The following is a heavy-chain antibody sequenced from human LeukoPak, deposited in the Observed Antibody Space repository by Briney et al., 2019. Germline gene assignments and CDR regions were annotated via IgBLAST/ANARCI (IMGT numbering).Heavy chain of an antibody. D-gene: IGHD6-13*01. V-gene: IGHV3-21*01. Sequence: GGALRLSCVASGFTFSNHAMSWVRQAPGKGLEWVSSISSSSSYIYYADSVKGRFTISRDNAKNSLYLQMNSLRAEDTAVYYCARDHESSSSWSYWGQGTLVTVSS. CDR3: ARDHESSSSWSY. CDR2: ISSSSSYI. J-gene: IGHJ4*02. CDR1: GFTFSNHA.